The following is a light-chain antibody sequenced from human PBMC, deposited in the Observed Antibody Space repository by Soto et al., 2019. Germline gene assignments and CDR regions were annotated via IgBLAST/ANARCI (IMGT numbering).Light chain of an antibody. V-gene: IGKV1-5*01. CDR2: DAS. CDR3: QQYGSCSPIT. Sequence: DIQMTQSPSTLSASVGDRVTITCRASRSISNWLAWYQQRPGIAPKLLIFDASILQSGVPSRFSGRGSGTEFTLSISRLQTDDFATYYCQQYGSCSPITFGGGTKVEI. J-gene: IGKJ4*01. CDR1: RSISNW.